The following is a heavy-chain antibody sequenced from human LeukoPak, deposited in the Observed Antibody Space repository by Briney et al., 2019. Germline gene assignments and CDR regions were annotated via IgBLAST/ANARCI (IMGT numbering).Heavy chain of an antibody. CDR3: ARYHNGYDDY. J-gene: IGHJ4*02. CDR2: IYYTGST. CDR1: GGSISSRSYY. D-gene: IGHD5-12*01. Sequence: SQTLSLTCTVSGGSISSRSYYWGWIRQPPGKGPEWIGSIYYTGSTYYTPSLKSRVTISVDTSKSQFSLKLTSVTAADTAVYYCARYHNGYDDYWGQGTLVTVSS. V-gene: IGHV4-39*07.